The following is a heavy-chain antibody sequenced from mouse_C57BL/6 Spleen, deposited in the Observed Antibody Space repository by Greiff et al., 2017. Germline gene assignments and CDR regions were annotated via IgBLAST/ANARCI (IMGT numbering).Heavy chain of an antibody. CDR1: GYTFTSYT. Sequence: QVQLQQSGAELARPGASVKMSCKASGYTFTSYTMHWVKQRPGQGLEWIGYINPSSGYTKYNQKFKDKATLTADKSSSTAYMQLSSLTSEHSAVYYCARYDGTGHFDVWGTGTTVTVSS. V-gene: IGHV1-4*01. CDR3: ARYDGTGHFDV. J-gene: IGHJ1*03. D-gene: IGHD4-1*01. CDR2: INPSSGYT.